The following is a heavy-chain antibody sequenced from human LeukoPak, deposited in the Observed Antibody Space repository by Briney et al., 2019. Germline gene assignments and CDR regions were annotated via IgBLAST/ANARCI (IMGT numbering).Heavy chain of an antibody. CDR2: ISDDGRRK. Sequence: GGSLRLSCAASGFSFISYGMHWVRQAPGKGLEWVGVISDDGRRKDYADSVKGRFTISRDNAKNSLYLQMNSLRAEDTAVYYCARDSYSSSWAPDDPWGQGTLVTVSS. V-gene: IGHV3-30*03. D-gene: IGHD6-13*01. J-gene: IGHJ5*02. CDR1: GFSFISYG. CDR3: ARDSYSSSWAPDDP.